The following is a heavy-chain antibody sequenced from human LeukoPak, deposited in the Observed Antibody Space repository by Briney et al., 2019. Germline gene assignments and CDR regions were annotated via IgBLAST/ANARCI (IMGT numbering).Heavy chain of an antibody. CDR3: ARDSTPYDSSGYCYDY. Sequence: PGGSLRLSCAAYGFTFSSYAMHWVRQAPGKGLEWVAVISYDGSNKYYADSVKGRFTISRDNSENTLYLQMNSLRAEDTAVYYCARDSTPYDSSGYCYDYWGQGTLVTVSS. CDR1: GFTFSSYA. D-gene: IGHD3-22*01. J-gene: IGHJ4*02. V-gene: IGHV3-30-3*01. CDR2: ISYDGSNK.